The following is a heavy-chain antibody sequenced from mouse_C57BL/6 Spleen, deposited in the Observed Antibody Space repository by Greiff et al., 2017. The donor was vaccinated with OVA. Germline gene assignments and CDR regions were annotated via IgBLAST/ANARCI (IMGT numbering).Heavy chain of an antibody. CDR1: GYAFSSYW. CDR3: ARAVVETGYFDV. D-gene: IGHD1-1*01. V-gene: IGHV1-80*01. Sequence: QVQLQQPGAELVKPGASVKISCKASGYAFSSYWMNWVKQRPGKGLEWIGQIYPGDGDINYNGKFKGKATLTADKSSSTAYMQLSSLTSEDSAVYFCARAVVETGYFDVGGTGTTVTVSS. J-gene: IGHJ1*03. CDR2: IYPGDGDI.